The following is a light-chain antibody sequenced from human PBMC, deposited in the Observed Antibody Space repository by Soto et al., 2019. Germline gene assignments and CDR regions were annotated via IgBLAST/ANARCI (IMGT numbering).Light chain of an antibody. Sequence: VFTQSPVMLSLSPGERATLSCRASQSVTKNNLNWYQQKPGQAPRLLIYGASSRATGIPDRFSGSGSGTDFTLTIRRLEPEDFAVYYCQQYGSSYPWTFGQGTKVDIK. V-gene: IGKV3-20*01. CDR3: QQYGSSYPWT. CDR1: QSVTKNN. CDR2: GAS. J-gene: IGKJ1*01.